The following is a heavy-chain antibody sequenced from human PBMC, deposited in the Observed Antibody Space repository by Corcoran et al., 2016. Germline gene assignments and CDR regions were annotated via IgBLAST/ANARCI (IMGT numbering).Heavy chain of an antibody. J-gene: IGHJ3*02. D-gene: IGHD3-3*02. V-gene: IGHV1-69*06. CDR3: ARGDTESGVGHFWSGYQAHPLGAFDI. CDR2: IIPIFGTA. CDR1: GGTFSSYA. Sequence: QVQLVQSGAEVKKPGSSVKVSCKASGGTFSSYAISWVRQAPGQGLEWMGGIIPIFGTANYARKFQGRVTITADKSTSTAYMELSSLRSEDAAVYYGARGDTESGVGHFWSGYQAHPLGAFDIWGQGTMVTVAS.